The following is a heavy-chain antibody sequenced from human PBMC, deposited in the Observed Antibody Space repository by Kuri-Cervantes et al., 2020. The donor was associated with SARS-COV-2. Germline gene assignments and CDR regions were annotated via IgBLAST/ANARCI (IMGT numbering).Heavy chain of an antibody. CDR1: GGTFSSYA. D-gene: IGHD6-19*01. CDR2: ISAYNGNT. CDR3: AEPPAVGAVAGTAEAFGI. J-gene: IGHJ3*02. V-gene: IGHV1-18*01. Sequence: ASVKVSCKASGGTFSSYAIRWVRKAPGQGLEWMGWISAYNGNTNYAQKLQGRVTMTTDTSTSTAYMELRSLRSEDTAVYYCAEPPAVGAVAGTAEAFGIWAQG.